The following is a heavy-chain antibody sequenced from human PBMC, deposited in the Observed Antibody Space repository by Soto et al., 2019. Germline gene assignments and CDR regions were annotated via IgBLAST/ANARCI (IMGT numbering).Heavy chain of an antibody. CDR2: IKSKTDGGTT. CDR1: GFTFSNAW. J-gene: IGHJ6*02. Sequence: GGSLRLSCAASGFTFSNAWMNWVRQAPGKGLEWVGRIKSKTDGGTTDYAAPVKGRFTISRDDSKNTLYLQMNSLKTEDTAVYYCTRLGPDSGYYDYYYYGMDVWGQGTTVTVSS. CDR3: TRLGPDSGYYDYYYYGMDV. D-gene: IGHD3-22*01. V-gene: IGHV3-15*07.